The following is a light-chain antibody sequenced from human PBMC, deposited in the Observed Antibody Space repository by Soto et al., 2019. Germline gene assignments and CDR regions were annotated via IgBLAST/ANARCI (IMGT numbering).Light chain of an antibody. CDR3: ATWDDSLNGFYV. CDR1: TSNIGSNY. V-gene: IGLV1-47*01. CDR2: RNN. Sequence: VLTQPPSASGTPGQGVTISFSGSTSNIGSNYVYWYQQLPGTAPKLLIYRNNQRPSGVPDRFSGSKSGTSASLAISGLRSGDEADYFCATWDDSLNGFYVFGTGTKVTVL. J-gene: IGLJ1*01.